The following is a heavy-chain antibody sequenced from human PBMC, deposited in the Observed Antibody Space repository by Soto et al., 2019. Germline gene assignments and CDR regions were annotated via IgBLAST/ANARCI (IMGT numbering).Heavy chain of an antibody. CDR2: INPNSGGT. J-gene: IGHJ6*02. CDR1: GYTFTGYY. D-gene: IGHD3-22*01. Sequence: ASVKVSCKASGYTFTGYYMQWVRQAPGQGLEWMGWINPNSGGTNYAQKFQGWVTMTRDTSISTAYMELSRLRSADTAVYYCAREGGNYYDSSGYQGPIIYYYGMDVWGQGTTVTVSS. V-gene: IGHV1-2*04. CDR3: AREGGNYYDSSGYQGPIIYYYGMDV.